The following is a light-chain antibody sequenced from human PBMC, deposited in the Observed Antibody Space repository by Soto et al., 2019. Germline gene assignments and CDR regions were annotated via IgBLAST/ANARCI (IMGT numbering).Light chain of an antibody. CDR2: GAS. V-gene: IGKV3-20*01. CDR3: QYYGSSST. CDR1: QSVSSNF. Sequence: DIVLTQSPGTLSLSPGEGATLPWRASQSVSSNFLAWYQQKPGQAPRLLIYGASSRATGIPDRFSGSGSGTDFTLTINRLEPADFAVYYCQYYGSSSTFGQGTKVDIK. J-gene: IGKJ1*01.